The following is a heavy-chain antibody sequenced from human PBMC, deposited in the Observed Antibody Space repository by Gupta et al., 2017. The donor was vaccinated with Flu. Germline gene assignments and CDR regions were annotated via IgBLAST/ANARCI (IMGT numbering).Heavy chain of an antibody. V-gene: IGHV4-34*01. CDR1: GGSFGGYY. CDR2: INHSGRI. J-gene: IGHJ6*02. D-gene: IGHD4-17*01. CDR3: ARDEDDDYRCGDYNYYGMDV. Sequence: QLQLQQWVAVLFKPSETLSLTCAVYGGSFGGYYWSWIRQPPGKGLELIGEINHSGRINYNSSLKRRVTKTVDTTKNQFSLKLSSVTEAESDVYSCARDEDDDYRCGDYNYYGMDVWGQGTTVTVSS.